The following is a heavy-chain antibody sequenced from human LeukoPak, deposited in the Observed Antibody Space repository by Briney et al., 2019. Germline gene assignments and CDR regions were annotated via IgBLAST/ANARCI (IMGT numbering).Heavy chain of an antibody. J-gene: IGHJ6*03. CDR3: ARRGSGYYYYMDV. D-gene: IGHD3-10*01. CDR2: IYTSGST. V-gene: IGHV4-4*09. CDR1: GGSISSYY. Sequence: SETLSLTCTVSGGSISSYYWSWIRQPPGKGLEWIGYIYTSGSTNYNPSLKSRVTISVDTSKNQFSLKLSSVAAADTAVYYCARRGSGYYYYMDVWGKGTTVTVSS.